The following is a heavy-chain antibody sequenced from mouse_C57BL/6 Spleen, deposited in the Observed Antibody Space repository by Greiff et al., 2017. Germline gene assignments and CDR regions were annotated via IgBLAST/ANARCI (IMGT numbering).Heavy chain of an antibody. D-gene: IGHD1-1*01. V-gene: IGHV1-15*01. CDR2: IDPETGGT. CDR1: GYTFTDYE. CDR3: TRSLIYYDGSSYLFDD. J-gene: IGHJ2*01. Sequence: QVQLKESGAELVRPGASVTLSCKASGYTFTDYEMHWVKQTPVHGLEWIGAIDPETGGTAYNQKFKGKAILTADKSSSTAYMELRSLTSEDSAVYYCTRSLIYYDGSSYLFDDWGQGTTLTVSS.